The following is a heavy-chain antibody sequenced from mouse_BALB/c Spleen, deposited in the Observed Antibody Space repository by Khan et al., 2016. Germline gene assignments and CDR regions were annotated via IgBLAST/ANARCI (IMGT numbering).Heavy chain of an antibody. D-gene: IGHD2-4*01. V-gene: IGHV7-3*02. CDR1: GFTFTDYY. J-gene: IGHJ2*01. CDR3: ARSYDYAFDY. CDR2: IRNKANGYTT. Sequence: EVELVESGGGLVQPGGSLRLSCATSGFTFTDYYMSWVRQPPGKALEWLGFIRNKANGYTTEYSASVKGRFTISRDNSPSILYLQMNTQRAEDSATYYCARSYDYAFDYWGQGTTHTVSS.